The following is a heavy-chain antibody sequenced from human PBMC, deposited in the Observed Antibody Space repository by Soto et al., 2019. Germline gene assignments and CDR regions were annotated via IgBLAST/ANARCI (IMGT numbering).Heavy chain of an antibody. V-gene: IGHV3-33*01. D-gene: IGHD1-1*01. CDR2: IWYDGSNK. CDR1: GFTFSSYG. J-gene: IGHJ4*02. CDR3: ATLLSAAWAWIFDY. Sequence: GGSLRLSCAASGFTFSSYGMHWVRQAPGKGLEWVAGIWYDGSNKYYADSVKGRFTISRDNSKNTLYLQMNSLRAEDTAVYYCATLLSAAWAWIFDYWGQGTLVTVSS.